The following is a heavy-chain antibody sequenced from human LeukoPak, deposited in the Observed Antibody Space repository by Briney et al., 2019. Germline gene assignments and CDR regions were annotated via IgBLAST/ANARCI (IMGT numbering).Heavy chain of an antibody. V-gene: IGHV4-59*01. CDR2: IYYSGST. J-gene: IGHJ4*02. CDR1: GGSISSYY. CDR3: AREHYDILTGYYEGFDC. Sequence: SETLSLTCTVSGGSISSYYWSWIRQPPGKGLEWIGYIYYSGSTNYNPSLKSRVTISVDTSKNQFSLKLSSVTAADTAVYYCAREHYDILTGYYEGFDCSGQGTLVTVSS. D-gene: IGHD3-9*01.